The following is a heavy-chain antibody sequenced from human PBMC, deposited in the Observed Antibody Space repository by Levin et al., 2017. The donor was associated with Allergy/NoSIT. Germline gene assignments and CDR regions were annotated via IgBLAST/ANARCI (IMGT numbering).Heavy chain of an antibody. J-gene: IGHJ4*02. V-gene: IGHV1-69*06. D-gene: IGHD2-2*01. CDR2: IIPIFGTA. CDR1: GGTFSSYA. Sequence: SVKVSCKASGGTFSSYAISWVRQAPGQGLEWMGGIIPIFGTANYAQKFQGRVTITADKSTSTAYMELSSLRSEDTAVYYCAREYSSMDKYFDYWGQGTLVTVSS. CDR3: AREYSSMDKYFDY.